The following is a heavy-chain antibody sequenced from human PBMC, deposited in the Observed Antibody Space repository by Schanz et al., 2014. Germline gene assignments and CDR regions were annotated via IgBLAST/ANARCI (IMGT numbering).Heavy chain of an antibody. V-gene: IGHV3-21*05. D-gene: IGHD1-26*01. Sequence: VQLVESGGGVVQPGRSLRLSCGASGFTFSDYGTHWVRQAPGKGLEWVSYISSSSNYASYADPMKGRFTISRDNAKYSLYLQMNSLRAEDTAVYYCARDGAGRAPDAFDIWGQGTMVTVSS. CDR3: ARDGAGRAPDAFDI. CDR1: GFTFSDYG. J-gene: IGHJ3*02. CDR2: ISSSSNYA.